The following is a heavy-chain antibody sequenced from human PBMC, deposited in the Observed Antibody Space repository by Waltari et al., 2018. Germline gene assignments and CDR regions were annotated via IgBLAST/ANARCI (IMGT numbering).Heavy chain of an antibody. D-gene: IGHD6-13*01. CDR2: IYHSGSI. CDR1: GYSISSGYY. V-gene: IGHV4-38-2*01. J-gene: IGHJ6*03. Sequence: QVQLQESGPGLVKPSETLSLTCAVSGYSISSGYYWGWIRQPPGKGLEWIGSIYHSGSISYTPSLKSRVTISVDTSKNQFSLKLSSVTAADTAVYYCARRAAIAATGPTYYMDVWGKGTTVTVSS. CDR3: ARRAAIAATGPTYYMDV.